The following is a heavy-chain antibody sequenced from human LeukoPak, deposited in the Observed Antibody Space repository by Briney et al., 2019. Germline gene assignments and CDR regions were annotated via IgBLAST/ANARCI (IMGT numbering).Heavy chain of an antibody. J-gene: IGHJ3*02. CDR3: ARALIGAFDI. CDR2: IYTSGST. Sequence: SQTLSLTCTVSGGSISSGGYYWSWIRQPAGKGLEWIGRIYTSGSTNYNPSLKSRVTISVDTSKNQFSLKLSSVTAADTAMYYCARALIGAFDIWGQGTMVTVSS. V-gene: IGHV4-61*02. CDR1: GGSISSGGYY.